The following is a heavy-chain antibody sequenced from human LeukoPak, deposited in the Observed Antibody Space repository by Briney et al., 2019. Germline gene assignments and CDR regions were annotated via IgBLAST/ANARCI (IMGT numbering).Heavy chain of an antibody. CDR1: GFTFSSYA. D-gene: IGHD3-9*01. CDR2: ISGSGGST. Sequence: GGSLRPSCAASGFTFSSYAMSWVRQAPGKGLEWVSAISGSGGSTYYADSVKGRFTISRDNSKNTLYLQMNSLRAEDTAVYYCAKSDDILTGYYPDYWGQGTLVTVSS. V-gene: IGHV3-23*01. J-gene: IGHJ4*02. CDR3: AKSDDILTGYYPDY.